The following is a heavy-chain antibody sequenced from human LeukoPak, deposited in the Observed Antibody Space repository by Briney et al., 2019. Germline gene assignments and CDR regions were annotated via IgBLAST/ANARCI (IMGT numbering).Heavy chain of an antibody. Sequence: GGSLRLSCAASGFTFSTYNMNWVRQAPGKGLEWVSSITSSSSYTFYADSVKGRFTISRDNAKNSLYLQMNSLRAEDTAIYYCARAEGQTGMAAAVKFMDAFDIWGQGTMVTVSS. CDR2: ITSSSSYT. CDR1: GFTFSTYN. V-gene: IGHV3-21*01. J-gene: IGHJ3*02. CDR3: ARAEGQTGMAAAVKFMDAFDI. D-gene: IGHD6-13*01.